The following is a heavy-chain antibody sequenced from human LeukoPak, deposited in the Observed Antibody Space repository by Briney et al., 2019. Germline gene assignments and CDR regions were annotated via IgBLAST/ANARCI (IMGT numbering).Heavy chain of an antibody. CDR1: GFTFSSYA. Sequence: PGGSLRLSCAASGFTFSSYAMSWVRQAPGKGLEWVSAISGSGGSTYYADSVKGRFTISRDNSKNTLYLQMNSLRAEDTAVYYCATTLGKNKNAFDIWGQGTMVTVSS. J-gene: IGHJ3*02. V-gene: IGHV3-23*01. D-gene: IGHD7-27*01. CDR3: ATTLGKNKNAFDI. CDR2: ISGSGGST.